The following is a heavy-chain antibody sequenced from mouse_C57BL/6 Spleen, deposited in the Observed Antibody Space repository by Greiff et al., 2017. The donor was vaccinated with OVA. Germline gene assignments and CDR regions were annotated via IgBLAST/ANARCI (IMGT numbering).Heavy chain of an antibody. Sequence: VQLQQPGAELVKPGASVKVSCKASGYTFTSYWMHWVKQRPGQGLEWIGRFYPSDSDTNYNQQFKGKATLTVDKSYSTAYMQLSSLTSEDSAVYYGAIGNTTVVAEDFDYWGQGTTLTVSS. J-gene: IGHJ2*01. CDR1: GYTFTSYW. V-gene: IGHV1-74*01. CDR2: FYPSDSDT. D-gene: IGHD1-1*01. CDR3: AIGNTTVVAEDFDY.